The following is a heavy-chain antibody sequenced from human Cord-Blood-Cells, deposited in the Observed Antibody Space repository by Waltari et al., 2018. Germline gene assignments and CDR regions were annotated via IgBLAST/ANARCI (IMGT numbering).Heavy chain of an antibody. J-gene: IGHJ5*02. CDR3: ARGHTMVRGVKGSNWFDP. CDR1: GGSFSGYY. Sequence: QVQLQQWGAGLLKPSETLSLTCAVYGGSFSGYYWSWIRQPPGKGLEWIGEINHRGSTNTNPALKSRVTISVDTSTNQCSLKLSSVPAADTAVYYCARGHTMVRGVKGSNWFDPWGQGTLVTVSS. CDR2: INHRGST. D-gene: IGHD3-10*01. V-gene: IGHV4-34*01.